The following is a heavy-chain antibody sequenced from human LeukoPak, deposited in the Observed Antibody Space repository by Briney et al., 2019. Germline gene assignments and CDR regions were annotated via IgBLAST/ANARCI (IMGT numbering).Heavy chain of an antibody. CDR3: ARGASSGPYNWFDP. D-gene: IGHD6-19*01. CDR2: IYTSGST. V-gene: IGHV4-61*02. CDR1: GGSISSGSYY. J-gene: IGHJ5*02. Sequence: SETLSLTCTVSGGSISSGSYYWSWIRQPAGKGLEWIGRIYTSGSTNYNPSLKSRVTISLDTSKNQFSLNLRSVTAADTALYYCARGASSGPYNWFDPWGQGTLVTVSS.